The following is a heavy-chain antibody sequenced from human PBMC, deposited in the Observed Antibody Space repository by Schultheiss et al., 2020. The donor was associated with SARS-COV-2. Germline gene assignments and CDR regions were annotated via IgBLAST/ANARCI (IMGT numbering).Heavy chain of an antibody. CDR3: ARDGRSTMSPYDY. CDR2: IWYDGSNK. Sequence: GESLKISCAASGFTFSSYGMHWVRQAPGKGLEWVAVIWYDGSNKYYADSVKGRFTISRDNAKNSLYLQMNSLRAEDTAVYYCARDGRSTMSPYDYWGQGTLVTVSS. CDR1: GFTFSSYG. D-gene: IGHD3-22*01. J-gene: IGHJ4*02. V-gene: IGHV3-33*01.